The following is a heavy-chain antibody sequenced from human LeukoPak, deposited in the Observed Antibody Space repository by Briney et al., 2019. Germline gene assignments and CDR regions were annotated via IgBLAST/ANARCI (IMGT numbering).Heavy chain of an antibody. V-gene: IGHV1-18*01. CDR3: ARDRRAGYFYDSSGS. CDR1: GYTFTNYG. CDR2: INAHTGNT. J-gene: IGHJ5*02. D-gene: IGHD3-22*01. Sequence: KVSCKGSGYTFTNYGISWVRQAPGQGLEWMGWINAHTGNTKYARKFQGRVTMTTDTSTSTAYMGLRRLRSDDTAMYYCARDRRAGYFYDSSGSWGQGTLVTVSS.